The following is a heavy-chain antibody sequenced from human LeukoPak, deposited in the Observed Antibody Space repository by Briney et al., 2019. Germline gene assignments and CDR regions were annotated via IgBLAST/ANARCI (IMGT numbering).Heavy chain of an antibody. CDR3: ARGPGQYGGYVNY. V-gene: IGHV3-7*01. CDR1: VFTFSSYW. J-gene: IGHJ4*02. CDR2: IKQDGSEK. Sequence: GGSLRLSCAASVFTFSSYWMSWVRQAPGKGLEGVANIKQDGSEKYYVDSVKGRFPISRDNAKNSLYLQMNSLRAEETAVYYCARGPGQYGGYVNYWGQGTLVTVSS. D-gene: IGHD5-12*01.